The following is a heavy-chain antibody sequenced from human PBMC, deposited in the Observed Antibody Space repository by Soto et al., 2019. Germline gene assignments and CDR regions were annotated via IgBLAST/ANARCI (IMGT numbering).Heavy chain of an antibody. CDR3: AKAAR. CDR1: GFTFSDLW. V-gene: IGHV3-7*01. Sequence: EVQLVESGGGWVQPGVSLRLSCEGSGFTFSDLWMSWVRQAPGKGLEWVASIKQDGSQTYYVGSVRGRFTISRDNAKNSLFLQMNSLRSEDTALYYCAKAARWGQGTLVTVSS. J-gene: IGHJ4*02. CDR2: IKQDGSQT.